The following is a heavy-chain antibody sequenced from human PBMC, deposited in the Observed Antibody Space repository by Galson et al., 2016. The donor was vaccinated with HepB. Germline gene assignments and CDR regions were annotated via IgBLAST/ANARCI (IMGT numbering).Heavy chain of an antibody. Sequence: SVKVSCKASGYTFTTYGISWVRQTPGQGLEWMGWISTNSGNTNYAQILQGRVAMTTDTSTRTAYMELRSLRSDDTAIYYCARGRDWNLDFWGQGTLVTVSS. CDR3: ARGRDWNLDF. J-gene: IGHJ4*02. CDR2: ISTNSGNT. V-gene: IGHV1-18*04. D-gene: IGHD1-1*01. CDR1: GYTFTTYG.